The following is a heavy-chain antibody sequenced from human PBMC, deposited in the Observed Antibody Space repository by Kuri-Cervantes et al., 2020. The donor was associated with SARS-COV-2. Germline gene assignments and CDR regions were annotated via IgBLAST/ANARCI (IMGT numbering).Heavy chain of an antibody. J-gene: IGHJ6*02. CDR2: IYSGGST. CDR1: GFTVSSNY. CDR3: ASPRYYDFWSGPAGVMDV. Sequence: LSLTCAASGFTVSSNYMSWVRQAPGKGLEWVSVIYSGGSTYYADSVKGRFTISRDNAKNSLYLQMNSLRAEDTAVYYCASPRYYDFWSGPAGVMDVWGQGTTVTVSS. D-gene: IGHD3-3*01. V-gene: IGHV3-53*01.